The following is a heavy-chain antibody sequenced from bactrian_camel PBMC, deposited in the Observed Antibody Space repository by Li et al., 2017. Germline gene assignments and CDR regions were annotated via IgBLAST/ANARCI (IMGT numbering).Heavy chain of an antibody. D-gene: IGHD2*01. Sequence: DVQLVESGGGSVQAGGSLRLSCAASGYTYNRNCMAWFRQAPGKEREGVARIATGSDNTYYADSVKGRFTISQDNAKNTVYLQMNSLKPEDTAMYYCAARGPYCYTKLSVRDFTYWARGPRSPSP. CDR2: IATGSDNT. J-gene: IGHJ4*01. V-gene: IGHV3S40*01. CDR1: GYTYNRNC.